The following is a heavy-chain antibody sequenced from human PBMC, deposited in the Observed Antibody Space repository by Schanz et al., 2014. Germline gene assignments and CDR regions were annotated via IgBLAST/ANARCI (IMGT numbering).Heavy chain of an antibody. J-gene: IGHJ6*03. D-gene: IGHD2-21*02. CDR1: GFTFSTYW. V-gene: IGHV3-74*01. CDR2: ISHDGNKK. Sequence: EVQLVESGGGLVQPGGSLRLSCAASGFTFSTYWMHWVRQAPGKGLVWAALISHDGNKKHYVDSVEGRFTISRDNAKNSVYLQMNILRAEDTAVYYYARPDDCAWYMDVSGKGTTVTVSS. CDR3: ARPDDCAWYMDV.